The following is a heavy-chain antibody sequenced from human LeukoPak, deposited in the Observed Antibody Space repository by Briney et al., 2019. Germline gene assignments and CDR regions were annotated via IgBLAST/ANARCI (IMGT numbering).Heavy chain of an antibody. J-gene: IGHJ2*01. CDR1: GFTFSAYW. CDR3: ARAPQGWFGELLDGYWYFDL. V-gene: IGHV3-7*02. CDR2: IQQDGSHK. Sequence: GGSLHLSCAASGFTFSAYWMTWVRQAPGKGLEWVANIQQDGSHKHYVDSVKGRFTISRDNAKNSLYLQMNSLRAEDTAVYYCARAPQGWFGELLDGYWYFDLWGRGTLVTVSS. D-gene: IGHD3-10*01.